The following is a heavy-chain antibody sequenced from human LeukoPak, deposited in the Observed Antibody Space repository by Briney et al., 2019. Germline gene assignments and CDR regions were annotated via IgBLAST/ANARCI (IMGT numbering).Heavy chain of an antibody. CDR3: ARVYYDFWSGYYRGNYFDY. V-gene: IGHV1-8*01. CDR2: MNPNSGNT. D-gene: IGHD3-3*01. J-gene: IGHJ4*02. CDR1: GCTFTSYN. Sequence: ASVKVSCKASGCTFTSYNVNWVRQATGQGLEWMGWMNPNSGNTGYAQKFQGRVTMTRNTSISTAYMELSSLRSEDTAVYYCARVYYDFWSGYYRGNYFDYWGQGTLVTVSS.